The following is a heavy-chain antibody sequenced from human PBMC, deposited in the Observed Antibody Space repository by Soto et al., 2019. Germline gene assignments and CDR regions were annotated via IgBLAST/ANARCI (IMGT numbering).Heavy chain of an antibody. Sequence: EVQLVETGGGLVQPGGSLRLSCEASGFTFRNYDMHWVRQGTGKGLEWVSGISAAGDPDYADFVEGRFTISRENAQSSFFLQMNSLRVGDTAVYYCARTDRDFYGLDVWGQGTTVIVSS. V-gene: IGHV3-13*05. CDR1: GFTFRNYD. CDR2: ISAAGDP. J-gene: IGHJ6*02. CDR3: ARTDRDFYGLDV.